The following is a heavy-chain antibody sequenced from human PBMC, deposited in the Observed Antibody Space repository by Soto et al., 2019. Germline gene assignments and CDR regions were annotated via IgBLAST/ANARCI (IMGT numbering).Heavy chain of an antibody. V-gene: IGHV3-30*18. CDR1: GFTFSSYG. Sequence: GGSLRLSCAASGFTFSSYGMHLVRQSPGKGLEWVAVISYGGSNKYYADSVKGRFTISRDNSKNTLYMQMNSLRAEETAVYYCAKAPRGSVAATPAFEYWGQGTMVTVSS. D-gene: IGHD2-15*01. J-gene: IGHJ4*02. CDR2: ISYGGSNK. CDR3: AKAPRGSVAATPAFEY.